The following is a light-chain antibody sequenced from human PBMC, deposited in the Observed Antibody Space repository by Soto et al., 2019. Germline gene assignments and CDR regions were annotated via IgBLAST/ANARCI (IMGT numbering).Light chain of an antibody. CDR3: QHGYSTPLT. Sequence: DIQMTQSPSSLSASVGDRVTIACRASQSISTYLHWYQQRPGKAPNLLIYAASTLQSGVPSRFSGSGSGTDFTLALSSLQPEDFATYFCQHGYSTPLTFGGGTKVDIK. V-gene: IGKV1-39*01. J-gene: IGKJ4*01. CDR2: AAS. CDR1: QSISTY.